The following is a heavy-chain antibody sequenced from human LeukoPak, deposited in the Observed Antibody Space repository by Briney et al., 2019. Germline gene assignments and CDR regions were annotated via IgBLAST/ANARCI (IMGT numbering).Heavy chain of an antibody. D-gene: IGHD6-19*01. Sequence: GESLKISCKGSGYSFTSYWISWVRQMPGKGLEWMGRIDPSDSYTNYSPSFQGHVTISADKSISTAYLQSSSLKASDTAMYYCAYGSSGWHWFDPWGQGTLVTVSS. J-gene: IGHJ5*02. V-gene: IGHV5-10-1*01. CDR3: AYGSSGWHWFDP. CDR2: IDPSDSYT. CDR1: GYSFTSYW.